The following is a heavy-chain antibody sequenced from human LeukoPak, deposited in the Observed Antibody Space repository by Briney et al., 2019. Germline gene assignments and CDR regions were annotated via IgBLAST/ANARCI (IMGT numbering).Heavy chain of an antibody. J-gene: IGHJ3*02. CDR2: IYPGDSDT. CDR3: ARSGYYYGSGSPARAFDI. Sequence: GESLKISCKGSGYSFTSYWIGWVRQLPGKGLEWMGIIYPGDSDTRYSPSFQGQVTISADKSISTAYLQWSSLKASDTAMYYCARSGYYYGSGSPARAFDIWGQGTMVTVSS. D-gene: IGHD3-10*01. V-gene: IGHV5-51*01. CDR1: GYSFTSYW.